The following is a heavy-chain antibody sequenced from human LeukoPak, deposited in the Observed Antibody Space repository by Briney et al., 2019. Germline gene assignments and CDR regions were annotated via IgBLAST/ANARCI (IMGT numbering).Heavy chain of an antibody. CDR2: IYYSGIT. D-gene: IGHD4-23*01. J-gene: IGHJ6*03. CDR3: ARERGNPNEDYYYYYYMDV. V-gene: IGHV4-39*07. Sequence: SETLSLTCTVSGGSFSSSSYYWGWIRQPPGKGLEWIGSIYYSGITYYNPSLKSRVTISVDTSKNQFSLKLSSVTAADTAVYYCARERGNPNEDYYYYYYMDVWGKGTTVTVSS. CDR1: GGSFSSSSYY.